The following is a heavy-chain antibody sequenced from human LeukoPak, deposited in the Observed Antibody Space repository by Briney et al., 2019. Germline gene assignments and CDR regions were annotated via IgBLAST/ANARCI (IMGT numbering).Heavy chain of an antibody. Sequence: PGGSLRLSCAASGFTFSGSAIHWVRQSSRKGLEWVGQIDKKDKGYATATAYAASVKGRFTISRDDSINTAYLQMKSLKTEDTALYYCTRDSGTYNWFDPWGQGTVVTVSS. CDR3: TRDSGTYNWFDP. V-gene: IGHV3-73*01. J-gene: IGHJ5*02. CDR2: IDKKDKGYATAT. CDR1: GFTFSGSA. D-gene: IGHD1-26*01.